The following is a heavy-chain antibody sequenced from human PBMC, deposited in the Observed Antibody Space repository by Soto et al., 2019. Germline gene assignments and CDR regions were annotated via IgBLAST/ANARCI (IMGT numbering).Heavy chain of an antibody. Sequence: PGGSLRLSCAASGFAFSDYYMSWIRQAPGKGLEWISYIRSSGSLMYYADSVKGRATISRDNAKNSLYLQLNSLRVEDTAVYYCARSLSSGRYYVGPFDYWGQGNLVTVFS. CDR2: IRSSGSLM. D-gene: IGHD1-26*01. V-gene: IGHV3-11*01. CDR3: ARSLSSGRYYVGPFDY. J-gene: IGHJ4*02. CDR1: GFAFSDYY.